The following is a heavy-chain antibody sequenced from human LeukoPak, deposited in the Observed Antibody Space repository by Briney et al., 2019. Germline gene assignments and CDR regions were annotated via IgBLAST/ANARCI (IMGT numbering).Heavy chain of an antibody. D-gene: IGHD4-23*01. Sequence: PGGSLRLSCVASGFTFRSYSMNWVRQAPGKGLEWVSSITSSSNYIYYADSVKGRFTISRDNTKNSLYLQMNSLRAEDTAVYYCAGGNFGYWFDPWGQGTLVTVSS. CDR3: AGGNFGYWFDP. CDR1: GFTFRSYS. V-gene: IGHV3-21*01. J-gene: IGHJ5*02. CDR2: ITSSSNYI.